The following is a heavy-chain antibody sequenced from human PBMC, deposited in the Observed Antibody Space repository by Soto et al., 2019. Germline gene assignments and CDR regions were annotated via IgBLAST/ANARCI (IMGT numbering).Heavy chain of an antibody. V-gene: IGHV3-73*01. Sequence: GGSLRLSCAASGFTFSGSAMHWVRQASGKGLEWVGRIRSKANSYATAYAASVKGRFTISRDDSKNTAYLQMNSLKTEDTAVYYFTRPAGIAAAGSWYFDLWGRGTLVTVSS. D-gene: IGHD6-13*01. CDR3: TRPAGIAAAGSWYFDL. CDR1: GFTFSGSA. CDR2: IRSKANSYAT. J-gene: IGHJ2*01.